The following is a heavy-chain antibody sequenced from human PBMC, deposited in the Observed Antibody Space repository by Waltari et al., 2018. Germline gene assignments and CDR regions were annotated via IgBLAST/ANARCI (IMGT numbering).Heavy chain of an antibody. CDR1: GFTFSRCS. CDR2: ISSSSTI. Sequence: EVQLVESGGGLVQPGGSLSLSCVASGFTFSRCSWTGVRQAPGKGLEWVSYISSSSTINYADSVKGRFTISRDSPKNSLYLQMNSLRAEDAAVYYCARGMVGAAYFDCWGQGALVSVSS. D-gene: IGHD1-26*01. J-gene: IGHJ4*02. CDR3: ARGMVGAAYFDC. V-gene: IGHV3-48*04.